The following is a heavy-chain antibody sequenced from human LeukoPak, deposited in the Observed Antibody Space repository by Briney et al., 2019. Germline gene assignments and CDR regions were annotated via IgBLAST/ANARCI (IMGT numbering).Heavy chain of an antibody. D-gene: IGHD6-19*01. J-gene: IGHJ4*02. CDR3: AREGDSSGSLGDC. CDR2: IKHDGNWK. V-gene: IGHV3-7*03. CDR1: GFAFSSYA. Sequence: PGGSLRLSCAASGFAFSSYAMSWVRQAPGKGLEWVANIKHDGNWKFYADSVKGRFTVSRDNAEKLVYLHMSSLRAEDTAMYYCAREGDSSGSLGDCWGQGILVTVSS.